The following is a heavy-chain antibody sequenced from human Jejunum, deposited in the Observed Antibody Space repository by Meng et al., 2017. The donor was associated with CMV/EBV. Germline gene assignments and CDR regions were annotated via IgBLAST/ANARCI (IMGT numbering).Heavy chain of an antibody. CDR3: ARVGGAQHGDFDF. Sequence: QVRLQRWGSGLLKPSDTLSLTCTVYGESFSGYYWTWIRQPPGKGLEWIGEINHSGSTNYIPSLKSRVTILVDTSKRQFSLRLSFVTAADTAVYYCARVGGAQHGDFDFWGQGTLVTVSS. D-gene: IGHD4-17*01. CDR1: GESFSGYY. V-gene: IGHV4-34*01. CDR2: INHSGST. J-gene: IGHJ4*02.